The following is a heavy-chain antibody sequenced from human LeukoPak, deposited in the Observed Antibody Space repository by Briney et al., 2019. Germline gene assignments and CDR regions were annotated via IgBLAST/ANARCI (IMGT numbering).Heavy chain of an antibody. Sequence: ASVKVSCKASGYTFTSYYMHWVRQAPGQGLEWMGIINPSGGSTSYAQKFQGRATMTRDTSTSTVYMELSSLRSEDTAVYYCARAGCGGDCYYYNHLGLGWFDPWGQGTLVTVSS. D-gene: IGHD2-21*02. V-gene: IGHV1-46*01. CDR3: ARAGCGGDCYYYNHLGLGWFDP. CDR2: INPSGGST. J-gene: IGHJ5*02. CDR1: GYTFTSYY.